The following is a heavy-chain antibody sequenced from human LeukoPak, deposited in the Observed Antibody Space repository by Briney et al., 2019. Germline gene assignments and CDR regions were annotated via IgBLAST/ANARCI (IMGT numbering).Heavy chain of an antibody. CDR1: GXSISSYY. D-gene: IGHD3-10*01. Sequence: KPSETLSLTCTVSGXSISSYYGSWIRQPPGKGLEWIGYIYYSGSTNYNPSLKSRVTISVDTSKNQFSLKLSSVTAADTAVYYCARDLDYYGSGGEWFDPRGQGTLVTVSS. CDR2: IYYSGST. CDR3: ARDLDYYGSGGEWFDP. V-gene: IGHV4-59*01. J-gene: IGHJ5*02.